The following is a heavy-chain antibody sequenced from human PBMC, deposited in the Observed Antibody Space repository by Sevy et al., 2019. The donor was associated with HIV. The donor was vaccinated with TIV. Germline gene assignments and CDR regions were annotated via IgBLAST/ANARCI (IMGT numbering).Heavy chain of an antibody. CDR1: GFTFSNYN. CDR3: ARVVAYCSGGSCFPGYYYGMDV. Sequence: GGSLRLSCAASGFTFSNYNMNWVRQAPGKGLEWVSSISSSSRYIYYADSMKSRFTIYRDNAKNSLYLQMNSLRAEDTAVYYCARVVAYCSGGSCFPGYYYGMDVWGQGTTVTVSS. D-gene: IGHD2-15*01. J-gene: IGHJ6*02. V-gene: IGHV3-21*01. CDR2: ISSSSRYI.